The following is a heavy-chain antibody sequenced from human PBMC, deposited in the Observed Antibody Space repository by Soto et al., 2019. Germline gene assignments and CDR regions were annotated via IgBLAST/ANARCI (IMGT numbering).Heavy chain of an antibody. CDR3: ARDKRDYGDYGRRVFDFDI. D-gene: IGHD4-17*01. V-gene: IGHV4-30-4*01. CDR1: GGSISSGDYY. Sequence: PSETLSLTCTVSGGSISSGDYYWSWIRQPPGKGLEWIGYIYYSGSTYYNPSLKSRVTISVDTSKNQFSLKLSSVTAADTAVYYCARDKRDYGDYGRRVFDFDIWGQGTMVT. CDR2: IYYSGST. J-gene: IGHJ3*02.